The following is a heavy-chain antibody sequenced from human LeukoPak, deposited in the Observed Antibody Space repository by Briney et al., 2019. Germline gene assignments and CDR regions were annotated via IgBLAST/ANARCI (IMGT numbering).Heavy chain of an antibody. CDR1: GFTFSNYG. Sequence: GGSLRLSCAPSGFTFSNYGMHWVRQAPGKGLEWVAVIWYDGSNKYYADSVKGRFTISRDISKNTLYLQMNSLRSEDTAVYYCAKEDLAGSGGGCAGGCYWARPFHYWGQGTLVTVSS. D-gene: IGHD2-21*02. CDR2: IWYDGSNK. CDR3: AKEDLAGSGGGCAGGCYWARPFHY. V-gene: IGHV3-33*06. J-gene: IGHJ4*02.